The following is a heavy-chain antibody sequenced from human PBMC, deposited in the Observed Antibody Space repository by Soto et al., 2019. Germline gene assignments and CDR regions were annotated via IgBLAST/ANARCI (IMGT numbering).Heavy chain of an antibody. J-gene: IGHJ3*02. V-gene: IGHV4-39*01. CDR2: IYYSGST. D-gene: IGHD2-15*01. CDR3: ATAKDIVVVVAASGDAFDI. CDR1: GGSISSSSYY. Sequence: ETLSLTCTVSGGSISSSSYYWGWIRQPPGKGLEWIGSIYYSGSTYYNPSLKSRVTISVDTSKNQFSLKLSSVTAADTAVYYCATAKDIVVVVAASGDAFDIWGQGTMVTVSS.